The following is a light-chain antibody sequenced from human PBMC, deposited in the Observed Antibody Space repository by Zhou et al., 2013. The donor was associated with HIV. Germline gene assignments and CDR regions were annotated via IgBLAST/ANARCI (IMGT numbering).Light chain of an antibody. J-gene: IGLJ3*02. V-gene: IGLV3-1*01. Sequence: SYELTQPPSVSVSPGQTASITCFGGQLGTKFVCWYQQRAGQSPLLVICQESERPSGIPERFSGSNSGNTATLTISGTQAVDEADYFCQAWDSSTAVFGGGTKLTVL. CDR1: QLGTKF. CDR3: QAWDSSTAV. CDR2: QES.